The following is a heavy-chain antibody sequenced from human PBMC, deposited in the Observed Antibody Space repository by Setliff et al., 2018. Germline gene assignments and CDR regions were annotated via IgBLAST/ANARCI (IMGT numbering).Heavy chain of an antibody. D-gene: IGHD3-16*01. CDR3: ARGGVLGTGDFDY. CDR2: MYSSGAT. CDR1: SGSISTSNYF. J-gene: IGHJ4*02. Sequence: SETLSLTCIVSSGSISTSNYFWGWVRQPPGRGLEWIGSMYSSGATNYNPSLKGRVTISVDTSKNQVSLKMNFVTAADTAVYYCARGGVLGTGDFDYWGQGTLVTVSS. V-gene: IGHV4-39*07.